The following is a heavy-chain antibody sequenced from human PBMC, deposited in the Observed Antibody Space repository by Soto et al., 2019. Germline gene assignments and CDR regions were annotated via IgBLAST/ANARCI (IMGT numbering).Heavy chain of an antibody. Sequence: EVQLLESGGGSVQPGGSLRLSCAASGFTFSSYAMHWVRRPTGKGLEWVSSISGSGGTAYYAYSVKGRFSISRDSLVNTLYQQLNSLRAEDTAVYYFAKGRGQNWNFDYWGQGTLVTVSP. V-gene: IGHV3-23*01. D-gene: IGHD1-1*01. CDR2: ISGSGGTA. CDR1: GFTFSSYA. J-gene: IGHJ4*02. CDR3: AKGRGQNWNFDY.